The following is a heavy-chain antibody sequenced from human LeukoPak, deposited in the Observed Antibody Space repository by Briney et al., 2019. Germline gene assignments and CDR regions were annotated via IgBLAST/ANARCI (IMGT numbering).Heavy chain of an antibody. J-gene: IGHJ3*02. CDR2: INPSSGGK. Sequence: ASVKVSCKASGYTFTDYYMHWVRQAPGQGLEWMGWINPSSGGKNYAQKFQGRVTVTRDTSISTAYMDLSRLRSDDTAVYYCARAGVWDYSDSSGYHNAAFDIWGQGTMVTVSS. CDR1: GYTFTDYY. D-gene: IGHD3-22*01. CDR3: ARAGVWDYSDSSGYHNAAFDI. V-gene: IGHV1-2*02.